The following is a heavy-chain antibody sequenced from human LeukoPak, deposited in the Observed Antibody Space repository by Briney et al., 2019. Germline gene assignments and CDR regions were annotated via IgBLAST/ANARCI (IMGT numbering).Heavy chain of an antibody. CDR3: ARDLAYGYEEFDY. CDR2: ISNSGGST. V-gene: IGHV3-11*01. D-gene: IGHD5-18*01. CDR1: GFTFSNAW. J-gene: IGHJ4*02. Sequence: GGSLRLSCAASGFTFSNAWMSWVRQAPGKGLEWVSYISNSGGSTTYSDSVRGRFTVSRDNTMNSLYLQMNSLRVEDTAVYYCARDLAYGYEEFDYWGQGTLVTVSS.